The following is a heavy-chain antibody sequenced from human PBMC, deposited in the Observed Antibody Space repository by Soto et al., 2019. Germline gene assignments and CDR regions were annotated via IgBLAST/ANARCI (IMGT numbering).Heavy chain of an antibody. Sequence: PSETRSLTCAVYGGALSGHYWSWIGQRPGKGREGIGEVNQGGRTNYNPSLERRVTISVEPSKNRFSLKLDSVTAADTSVYYCARGPPWSRAEYFQHWGQGTRGTSPQ. D-gene: IGHD1-1*01. CDR2: VNQGGRT. V-gene: IGHV4-34*01. CDR3: ARGPPWSRAEYFQH. J-gene: IGHJ1*01. CDR1: GGALSGHY.